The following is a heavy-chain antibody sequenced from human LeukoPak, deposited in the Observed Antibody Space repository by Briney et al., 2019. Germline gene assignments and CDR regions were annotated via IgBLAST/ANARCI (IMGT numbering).Heavy chain of an antibody. CDR1: GFTFSSYG. D-gene: IGHD3-22*01. Sequence: PGGSLRLSCAASGFTFSSYGMSWVRQAPGKGLEWVSAISGSGGSTYYADSVKGRVTISRDNSKNTLYLQMNSLRADDTAVYYCAKIEAHQNYYDSSGYYQSYYYFDYWGQGTLVTVSS. J-gene: IGHJ4*02. CDR3: AKIEAHQNYYDSSGYYQSYYYFDY. V-gene: IGHV3-23*01. CDR2: ISGSGGST.